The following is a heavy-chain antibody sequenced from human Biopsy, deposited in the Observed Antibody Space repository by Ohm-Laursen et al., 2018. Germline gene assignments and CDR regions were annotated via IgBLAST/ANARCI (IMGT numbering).Heavy chain of an antibody. D-gene: IGHD5-18*01. CDR1: DKSINKYY. CDR2: ILFSGDT. V-gene: IGHV4-4*07. Sequence: TLSLTCTVTDKSINKYYWSWLRQPAGRGLEYIGRILFSGDTNPDYNPSLKSRVTMSVDTSKNQFSLRLSSVTAADTAFYYCARTLWPALYFDDWGQGTLVTVSS. J-gene: IGHJ4*02. CDR3: ARTLWPALYFDD.